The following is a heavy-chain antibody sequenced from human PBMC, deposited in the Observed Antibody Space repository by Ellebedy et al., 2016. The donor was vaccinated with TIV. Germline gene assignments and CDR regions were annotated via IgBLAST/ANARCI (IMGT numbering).Heavy chain of an antibody. D-gene: IGHD3-10*01. CDR2: ISAYNGNT. Sequence: ASVKVSCKASGYTFTSYGISWVRQAPGQGLEWMGWISAYNGNTNYAQKLQGRVTMTTDTSTSTAYMELRSLRSDDTAVYYCARDRSITMVRGVVIGYWGQGTLVTVSS. CDR3: ARDRSITMVRGVVIGY. V-gene: IGHV1-18*01. J-gene: IGHJ4*02. CDR1: GYTFTSYG.